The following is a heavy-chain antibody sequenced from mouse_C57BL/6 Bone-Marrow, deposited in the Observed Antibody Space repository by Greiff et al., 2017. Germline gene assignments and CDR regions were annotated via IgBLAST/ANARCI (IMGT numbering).Heavy chain of an antibody. Sequence: VQLQQPGAELVKPGASVKLSCKASGYTFTSYWMHWVKQRPGQGLEWIGMIHPNSGSTNYNEKFKSKATLTVDKSSSTAYMQLSSLTSEDSAVYYCARRGQLRLDYFDYWGQGTTLTVSS. D-gene: IGHD3-2*02. V-gene: IGHV1-64*01. CDR1: GYTFTSYW. J-gene: IGHJ2*01. CDR3: ARRGQLRLDYFDY. CDR2: IHPNSGST.